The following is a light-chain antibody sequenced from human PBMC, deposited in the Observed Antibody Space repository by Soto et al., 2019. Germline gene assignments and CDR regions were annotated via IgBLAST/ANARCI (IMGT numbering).Light chain of an antibody. CDR1: QDISNY. CDR3: QQYSHPIT. J-gene: IGKJ5*01. Sequence: DIQMTQSPSSLSASVGDRVTITCQASQDISNYLNWYQQKLGKAPKLLIYDASNLETGVPSRFSGSGSGTDFTFTISSLQHEDITTYYCQQYSHPITFGQGTRLEIK. V-gene: IGKV1-33*01. CDR2: DAS.